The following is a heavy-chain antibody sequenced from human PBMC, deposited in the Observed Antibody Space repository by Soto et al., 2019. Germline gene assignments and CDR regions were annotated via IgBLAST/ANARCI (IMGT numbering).Heavy chain of an antibody. J-gene: IGHJ4*02. D-gene: IGHD6-13*01. CDR3: ASQQQLVRNFDY. CDR2: IYYSGST. Sequence: SETLSLTCTVSGGSISSGDYYWSWIRQPPGKGLEWIGYIYYSGSTYYNPSPKSRVTISVDTSKNQFSLKLSSVTAADTAVYYCASQQQLVRNFDYWGQGTLVTVSS. CDR1: GGSISSGDYY. V-gene: IGHV4-30-4*01.